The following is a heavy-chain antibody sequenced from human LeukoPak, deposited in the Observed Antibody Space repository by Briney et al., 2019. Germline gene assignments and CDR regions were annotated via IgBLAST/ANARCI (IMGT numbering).Heavy chain of an antibody. J-gene: IGHJ4*02. D-gene: IGHD3-10*01. Sequence: GGSLRLSCAASGFPFSSYGMSWVRQAPGKGLEWVSSIYTSGGNYADSVKGRFTISRDNSKNTPYLQMNSLRAEDTAVYYCAKDAPGRGFGGNDYWGQGTLVTVSS. V-gene: IGHV3-23*01. CDR2: IYTSGG. CDR1: GFPFSSYG. CDR3: AKDAPGRGFGGNDY.